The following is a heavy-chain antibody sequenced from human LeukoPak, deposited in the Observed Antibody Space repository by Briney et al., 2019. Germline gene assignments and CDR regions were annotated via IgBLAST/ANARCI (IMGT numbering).Heavy chain of an antibody. J-gene: IGHJ6*02. D-gene: IGHD6-13*01. CDR2: ISGSGGST. CDR3: AKGLIAAAPYYYYGMDV. Sequence: GGSLRLSCAASGFTFSSYAMSWVRQAPGKGLEWVSAISGSGGSTYYADSVEGRFTISRDNSKNTLYLQMNSLRAEDTAVYYCAKGLIAAAPYYYYGMDVWGQGTTVTVSS. CDR1: GFTFSSYA. V-gene: IGHV3-23*01.